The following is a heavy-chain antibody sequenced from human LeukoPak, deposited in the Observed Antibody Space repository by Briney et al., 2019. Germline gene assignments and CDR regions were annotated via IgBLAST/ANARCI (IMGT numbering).Heavy chain of an antibody. V-gene: IGHV1-3*01. D-gene: IGHD6-19*01. J-gene: IGHJ4*02. Sequence: ASVKVSCKASGYTFTSYAMHWVRQAPGQRLEWMGWINAGNGNTKYSQKFQGRVTITRDTSASTAYMELSSLRSEDTAAYYCARRAAVVGPLYYFDNWGQGTLVTVSS. CDR1: GYTFTSYA. CDR3: ARRAAVVGPLYYFDN. CDR2: INAGNGNT.